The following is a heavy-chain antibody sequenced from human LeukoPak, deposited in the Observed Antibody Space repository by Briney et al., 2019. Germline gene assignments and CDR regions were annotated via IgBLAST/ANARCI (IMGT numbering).Heavy chain of an antibody. J-gene: IGHJ6*02. D-gene: IGHD6-13*01. CDR3: ARGIAAAGYYYGMDV. Sequence: PGGSLRLSCAASGFTFYDYGMSWVRQAPGKGLEWVSGINWNGGSTAYADSVKGRFTISRDNAKNSLYLQMNSLRAEDTALYYCARGIAAAGYYYGMDVWGQGTTVTVSS. V-gene: IGHV3-20*04. CDR1: GFTFYDYG. CDR2: INWNGGST.